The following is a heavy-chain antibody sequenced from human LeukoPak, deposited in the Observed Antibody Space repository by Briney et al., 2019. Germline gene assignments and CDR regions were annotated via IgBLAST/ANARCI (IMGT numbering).Heavy chain of an antibody. V-gene: IGHV5-51*01. CDR3: ARRKGGSYSDYYYYMDV. Sequence: HGESLKISCKGSGYIFTSYWIGWVRQMPGKGLEWMGIIYPGDSDTRYSPSFQGQVTISADKSISTAYLQWSSLKASDTAMYYCARRKGGSYSDYYYYMDVWGKGTTVTVSS. CDR2: IYPGDSDT. J-gene: IGHJ6*03. D-gene: IGHD1-26*01. CDR1: GYIFTSYW.